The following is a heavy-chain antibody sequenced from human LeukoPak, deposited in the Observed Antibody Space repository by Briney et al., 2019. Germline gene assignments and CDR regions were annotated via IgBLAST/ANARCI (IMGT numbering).Heavy chain of an antibody. CDR3: ARRTRGSGSTHFDY. Sequence: PSETLSLTCAVSGYSISSGYYWGWIRQPPGKGLEWIGSIYHSGSTYYNPSLKSRVTISVDTSKNQFSLKLSSVTAADTAVYYCARRTRGSGSTHFDYWGQGTLVIVSS. D-gene: IGHD3-10*01. CDR1: GYSISSGYY. CDR2: IYHSGST. V-gene: IGHV4-38-2*01. J-gene: IGHJ4*02.